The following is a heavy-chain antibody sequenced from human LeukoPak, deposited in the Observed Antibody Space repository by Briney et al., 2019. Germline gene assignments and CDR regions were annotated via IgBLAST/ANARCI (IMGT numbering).Heavy chain of an antibody. CDR2: ISAYSGNT. CDR3: ARWSYSSDWYFGTFDI. V-gene: IGHV1-18*01. J-gene: IGHJ3*02. D-gene: IGHD6-19*01. CDR1: GYIFTSYS. Sequence: ASVKVSCKASGYIFTSYSLTWVRQVPGQGLEWLGWISAYSGNTNYAQNLQGRVTMTTDTSTRTAYMELRSLRSGDTAVYYCARWSYSSDWYFGTFDIWGQGTTVTISS.